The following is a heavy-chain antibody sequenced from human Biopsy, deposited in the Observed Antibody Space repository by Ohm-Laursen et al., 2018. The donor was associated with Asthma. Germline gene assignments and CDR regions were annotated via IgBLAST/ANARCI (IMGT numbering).Heavy chain of an antibody. CDR2: HDHEEGGT. CDR3: ASDFPKDYVRYNFQF. D-gene: IGHD4-17*01. CDR1: GGTFSNFA. V-gene: IGHV1-24*01. Sequence: GASVKVSCKAPGGTFSNFAISWVRQAPGQGLEWMGGHDHEEGGTVNARRFQGRVTMTEDTSTDTAYMELCSLSSDDTAVYYCASDFPKDYVRYNFQFWGQGTLVTVSS. J-gene: IGHJ4*02.